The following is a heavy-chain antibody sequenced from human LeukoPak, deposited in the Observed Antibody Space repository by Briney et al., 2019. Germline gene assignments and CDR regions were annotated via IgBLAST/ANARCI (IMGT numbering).Heavy chain of an antibody. D-gene: IGHD5-18*01. V-gene: IGHV3-30*18. CDR1: GFNFSSYA. Sequence: GGSLRLSCEASGFNFSSYAIHWVRQAPGKGLEWVAIISYDGSNKYYADSVKGRFTISRENSKNTLYLQMNSLRPEDTAVYYCAKDEGGSYAYWGQGTLVTVSS. CDR3: AKDEGGSYAY. CDR2: ISYDGSNK. J-gene: IGHJ4*02.